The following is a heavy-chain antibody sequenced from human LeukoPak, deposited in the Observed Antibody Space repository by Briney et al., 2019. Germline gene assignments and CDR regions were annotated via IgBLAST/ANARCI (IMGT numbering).Heavy chain of an antibody. Sequence: GGSLRLSCAASGFTLSSYVMSWVRQAPGKGLEWVSSISDTGGDTYYTDSVKGRFTISRDNSKSTLYLQMNSLRAEDTAVYYCATDRIRGDSYWGQGTLVTVSS. CDR3: ATDRIRGDSY. D-gene: IGHD3-16*01. CDR2: ISDTGGDT. J-gene: IGHJ4*02. V-gene: IGHV3-23*01. CDR1: GFTLSSYV.